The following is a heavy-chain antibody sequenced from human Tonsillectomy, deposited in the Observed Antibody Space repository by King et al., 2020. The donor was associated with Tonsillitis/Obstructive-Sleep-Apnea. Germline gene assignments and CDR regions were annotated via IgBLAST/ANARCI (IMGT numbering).Heavy chain of an antibody. CDR3: AREGTGTTGADTFDI. Sequence: VQLVESGAEVKKPGASVKVSCKASGYTFTGYYMHWVRQAPGQGLEWMGRINPNSGGTNYAQKFQGRVTLTRDTSISTAYMELSRLRSDDTAVYYCAREGTGTTGADTFDIWGQGTMVTVSS. D-gene: IGHD1-7*01. CDR2: INPNSGGT. CDR1: GYTFTGYY. V-gene: IGHV1-2*06. J-gene: IGHJ3*02.